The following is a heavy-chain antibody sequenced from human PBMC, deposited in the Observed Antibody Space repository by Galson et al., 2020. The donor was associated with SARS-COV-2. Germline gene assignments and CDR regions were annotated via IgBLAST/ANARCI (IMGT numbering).Heavy chain of an antibody. CDR1: GFTFSSYW. D-gene: IGHD6-19*01. CDR3: ARDGIAVAGGFDY. CDR2: IKQDGSEK. V-gene: IGHV3-7*01. J-gene: IGHJ4*02. Sequence: GGSLRLSCAASGFTFSSYWMSWVRQAPGKGLEWVANIKQDGSEKYYVDSVKGRFTISRDNAKNSLYLQMNSLRAKDTAVYYCARDGIAVAGGFDYWGQGTLVTVSS.